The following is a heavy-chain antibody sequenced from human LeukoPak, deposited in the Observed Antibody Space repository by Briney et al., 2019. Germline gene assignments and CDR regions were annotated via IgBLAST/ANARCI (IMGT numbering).Heavy chain of an antibody. CDR1: GGSISSYY. CDR3: ARLSRLHAFDI. Sequence: SETLPLTCTVSGGSISSYYWSWIRQPPGKGLEWIGYIYYSGSTNYNPSLKSRVTISVDTSKNQFSLKLSSVTAADTAVYYCARLSRLHAFDIWGQGTMVTVSS. D-gene: IGHD6-25*01. CDR2: IYYSGST. J-gene: IGHJ3*02. V-gene: IGHV4-59*01.